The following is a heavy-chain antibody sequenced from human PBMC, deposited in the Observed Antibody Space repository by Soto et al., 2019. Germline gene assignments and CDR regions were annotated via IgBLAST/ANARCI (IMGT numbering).Heavy chain of an antibody. V-gene: IGHV3-48*02. CDR1: GFTLSAYS. D-gene: IGHD2-8*01. Sequence: GGSLRPSCAASGFTLSAYSMNWVGQAPGKGLEWVSDSAGSSCTIYYEGSVKGRFTISRDNANNCRYLQMKSLRDEDTGVYYCARDNGMAGSFDPWGQGTLVTVSS. J-gene: IGHJ5*02. CDR3: ARDNGMAGSFDP. CDR2: SAGSSCTI.